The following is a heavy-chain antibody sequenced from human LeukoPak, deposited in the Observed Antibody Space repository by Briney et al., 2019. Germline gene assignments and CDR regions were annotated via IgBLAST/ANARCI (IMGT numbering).Heavy chain of an antibody. CDR2: ISSSSSYI. V-gene: IGHV3-21*01. J-gene: IGHJ4*02. Sequence: GGSLRLSCAASGFTFSSYSMNWLRQAPGKGVEWVSFISSSSSYIYYADSVKGRFTISRDNAKNSLYLQMNSLRAEDTAVYYCARTKIAAAGLFDYRGQGTLVTVS. CDR3: ARTKIAAAGLFDY. CDR1: GFTFSSYS. D-gene: IGHD6-13*01.